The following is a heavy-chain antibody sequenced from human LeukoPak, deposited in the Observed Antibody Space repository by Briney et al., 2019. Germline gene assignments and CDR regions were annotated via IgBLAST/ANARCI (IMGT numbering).Heavy chain of an antibody. D-gene: IGHD3-10*01. CDR1: GFTFSSYG. CDR2: ISGSGGST. Sequence: QPGGSLRLSCAASGFTFSSYGMSWVRQAPGKGLEWVSTISGSGGSTYYADSVKGRFTISRDNSKNTLYLQMSSLRAEDTAVYYCAKDRSFTMVRGVISDYWGQGTLVTVSS. CDR3: AKDRSFTMVRGVISDY. V-gene: IGHV3-23*01. J-gene: IGHJ4*02.